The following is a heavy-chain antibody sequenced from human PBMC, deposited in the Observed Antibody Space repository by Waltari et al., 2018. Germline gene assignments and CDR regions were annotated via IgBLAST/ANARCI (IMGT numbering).Heavy chain of an antibody. CDR2: INPDGSQK. D-gene: IGHD3-10*01. J-gene: IGHJ4*02. V-gene: IGHV3-7*01. CDR1: GFTFNTDW. CDR3: TTLARGESGDY. Sequence: EAQLVESGGGLVQPGGSLRLSCAASGFTFNTDWMKWIRQAPGKGLEGVANINPDGSQKFYVDSVKGRFTVSRDNAQNSLYLQMNNLRAEDTAVYYCTTLARGESGDYWGQGTLVTVSS.